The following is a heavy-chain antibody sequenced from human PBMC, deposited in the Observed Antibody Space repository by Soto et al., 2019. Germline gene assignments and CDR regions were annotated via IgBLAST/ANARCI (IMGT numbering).Heavy chain of an antibody. J-gene: IGHJ4*02. CDR1: GCTFSSYS. CDR2: IIPIFGTA. CDR3: ARAERGYSYGSTPFDY. D-gene: IGHD5-18*01. V-gene: IGHV1-69*13. Sequence: SVKVSCKASGCTFSSYSISWVRQAPGQGLEWMGGIIPIFGTANYAQKFQGRVTITADESTSTAYMELSSLRSEDTAVYYCARAERGYSYGSTPFDYWGQGTLVTVSS.